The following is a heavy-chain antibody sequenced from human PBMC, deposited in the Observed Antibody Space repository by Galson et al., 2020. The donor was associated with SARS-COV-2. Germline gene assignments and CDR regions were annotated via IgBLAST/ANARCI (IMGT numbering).Heavy chain of an antibody. J-gene: IGHJ4*02. CDR2: IYDSANT. V-gene: IGHV4-30-2*01. CDR1: GGSVSSGAFS. D-gene: IGHD2-15*01. CDR3: ARGQQTEVLTPFDL. Sequence: PSETLSLTCAVSGGSVSSGAFSWSWFRQPPGKGLEWIGYIYDSANTYYNPSLKSRVSISVDRSKNQFSLNLSSVTAADTAVYYCARGQQTEVLTPFDLWGQGTPGTVSS.